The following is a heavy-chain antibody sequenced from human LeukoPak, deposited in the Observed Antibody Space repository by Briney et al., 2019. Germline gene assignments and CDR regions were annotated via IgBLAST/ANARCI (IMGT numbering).Heavy chain of an antibody. D-gene: IGHD6-13*01. CDR1: GFTFSNYA. J-gene: IGHJ4*02. Sequence: PGGSLTLSCSVSGFTFSNYAMHWARQSPRQGLEYVSAISLNKSSTYYADSVKDSFTISRENSANTLFPQLSSLRPEDTAVYYCVKRSSAESIHSPFADWGQGTLVTVSS. V-gene: IGHV3-64D*06. CDR2: ISLNKSST. CDR3: VKRSSAESIHSPFAD.